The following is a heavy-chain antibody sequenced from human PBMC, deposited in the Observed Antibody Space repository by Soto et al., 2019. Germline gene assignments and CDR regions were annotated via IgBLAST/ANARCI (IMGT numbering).Heavy chain of an antibody. V-gene: IGHV3-48*01. CDR2: ISSSSSTI. D-gene: IGHD2-15*01. Sequence: EVQLVESGGGLVQPGGSLRLSCAASGFTFSSYSMNWVRQAPGKGLEWVSYISSSSSTIYYADSVKGRFTISRDNAKNSLYMQMNSVRAEDTAVYYCARVGFLGYCSGGSCSDFDYWGQGTLVTVSS. J-gene: IGHJ4*02. CDR1: GFTFSSYS. CDR3: ARVGFLGYCSGGSCSDFDY.